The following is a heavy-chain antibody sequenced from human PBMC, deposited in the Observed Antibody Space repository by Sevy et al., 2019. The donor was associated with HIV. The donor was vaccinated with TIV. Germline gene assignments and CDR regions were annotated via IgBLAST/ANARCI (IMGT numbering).Heavy chain of an antibody. CDR1: GYTFTSYR. Sequence: ASVKVSCKASGYTFTSYRIYWVRQAPGQGLEWMGWISPFNGDTNYAQKLQGRVTMITDTSTNTAYMEMRSLRSDGTAVYYCARAYCSGGSCYSLAYWGQGTLVTVSS. CDR3: ARAYCSGGSCYSLAY. J-gene: IGHJ4*02. V-gene: IGHV1-18*01. D-gene: IGHD2-15*01. CDR2: ISPFNGDT.